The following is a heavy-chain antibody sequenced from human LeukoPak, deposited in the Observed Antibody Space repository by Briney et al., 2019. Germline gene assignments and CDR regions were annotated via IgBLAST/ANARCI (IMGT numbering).Heavy chain of an antibody. Sequence: ASVKVSCKASGYTFTGYYMHWVRQAPGQGLEWMGWINPNSGGTNYAQKFQGRVTMTRDTSTSTVYMELSSLRSEDTAVYYCARDDIAAAGSGYFDYWGQGTLVTVSS. J-gene: IGHJ4*02. CDR1: GYTFTGYY. V-gene: IGHV1-2*02. CDR2: INPNSGGT. D-gene: IGHD6-13*01. CDR3: ARDDIAAAGSGYFDY.